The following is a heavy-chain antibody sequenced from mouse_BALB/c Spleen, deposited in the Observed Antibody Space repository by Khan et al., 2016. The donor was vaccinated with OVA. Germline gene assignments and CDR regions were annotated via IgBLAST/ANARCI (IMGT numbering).Heavy chain of an antibody. D-gene: IGHD6-1*01. V-gene: IGHV1-20*02. CDR2: INPHIGET. Sequence: VQLQQSGPELVRPGASVKISCTASGYSFTGYFMNWVMQSHGKSLEWIGRINPHIGETFYNQRFKDKATLTVDESSSTAHMELRSLASADSAVYYCTRIYRSDFDYWGQGTTLTVSS. CDR3: TRIYRSDFDY. CDR1: GYSFTGYF. J-gene: IGHJ2*01.